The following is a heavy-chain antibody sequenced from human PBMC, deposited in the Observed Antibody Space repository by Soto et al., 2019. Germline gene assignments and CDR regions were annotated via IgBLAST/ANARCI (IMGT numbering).Heavy chain of an antibody. CDR2: ISYDGSNK. CDR3: AKASDYHSSGYYNY. Sequence: VQLLESGGGLVQPGGSLRLSCAASGFTFSSYGMHWVRQAPGKGGEGGAVISYDGSNKYYADSVKGRFTISRDNSKNTLYLQMNSLRAEDTAVYYCAKASDYHSSGYYNYWGQGTLVTVSS. V-gene: IGHV3-30*18. J-gene: IGHJ4*02. D-gene: IGHD3-22*01. CDR1: GFTFSSYG.